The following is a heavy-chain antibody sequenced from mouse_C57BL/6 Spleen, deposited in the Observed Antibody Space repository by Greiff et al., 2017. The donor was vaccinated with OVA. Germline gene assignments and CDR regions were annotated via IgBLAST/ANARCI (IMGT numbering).Heavy chain of an antibody. CDR3: ARDGDPYFDY. D-gene: IGHD2-3*01. Sequence: VQLQESGAELVKPGASVKISCKASGYAFSSYWMNWVKQRPGKGLEWIGQIYPGDGDTNYNGKFKGKATLTADKSSSTAYMQLSSLTSEDSSVYFCARDGDPYFDYWGQGTTLTVSS. CDR1: GYAFSSYW. V-gene: IGHV1-80*01. CDR2: IYPGDGDT. J-gene: IGHJ2*01.